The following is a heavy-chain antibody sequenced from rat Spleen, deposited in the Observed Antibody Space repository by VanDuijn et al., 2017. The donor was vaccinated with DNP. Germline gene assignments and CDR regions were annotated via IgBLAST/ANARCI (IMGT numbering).Heavy chain of an antibody. Sequence: VQLQESGPGLVEPSQSLSLTCSVTGYSITSNYWGWIRKFPGNKLEWMGYINSEGSTYYNPSLKSRISITRDTSKNQFFLQLSSVTTEDTATYYCARWNIGTSTLDYWGQGVMVTVSS. CDR3: ARWNIGTSTLDY. CDR2: INSEGST. D-gene: IGHD1-5*01. CDR1: GYSITSNY. J-gene: IGHJ2*01. V-gene: IGHV3-3*01.